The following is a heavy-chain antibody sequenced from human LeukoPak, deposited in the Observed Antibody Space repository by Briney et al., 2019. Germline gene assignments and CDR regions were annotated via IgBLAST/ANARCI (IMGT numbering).Heavy chain of an antibody. J-gene: IGHJ4*02. V-gene: IGHV4-39*01. D-gene: IGHD4-23*01. CDR2: IYYSGST. Sequence: TSETLSLTCTVSGGSISSSSYYWGWIRQPTGKGLEWIGSIYYSGSTYYNPSLKSRVTISVDTSKNQFSLKLSSVTAADTAVYYCARRHDYGGNTFDYWGQGTLVTVSS. CDR1: GGSISSSSYY. CDR3: ARRHDYGGNTFDY.